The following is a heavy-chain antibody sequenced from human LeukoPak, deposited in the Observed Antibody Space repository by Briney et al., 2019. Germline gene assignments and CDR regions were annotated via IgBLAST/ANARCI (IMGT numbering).Heavy chain of an antibody. V-gene: IGHV4-38-2*02. CDR3: ARALSYCSSTSCYNNWFDP. J-gene: IGHJ5*02. Sequence: SETLSLTCTVSGYSISSGYYWGWIRQPPGKGLEWIGSIYHSGSTYYNPSLKSRVTISVDTSKNQFSLKLSSVTATDTAVYYCARALSYCSSTSCYNNWFDPWGQGTLVTVSS. CDR1: GYSISSGYY. D-gene: IGHD2-2*02. CDR2: IYHSGST.